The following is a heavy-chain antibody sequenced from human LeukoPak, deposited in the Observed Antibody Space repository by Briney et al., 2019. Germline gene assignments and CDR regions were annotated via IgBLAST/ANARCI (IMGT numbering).Heavy chain of an antibody. Sequence: PGGSLRLSCAASGFSFSTYWMTWVRQTPGKGLEWVANIDKDGSEKVYVDSVKDRFTISRDNAKNSLYLQMTSLRAEDTAVYYCARDPGSSSGWGAFDVWGQGTVVTVSS. CDR3: ARDPGSSSGWGAFDV. CDR1: GFSFSTYW. D-gene: IGHD6-25*01. V-gene: IGHV3-7*01. J-gene: IGHJ3*01. CDR2: IDKDGSEK.